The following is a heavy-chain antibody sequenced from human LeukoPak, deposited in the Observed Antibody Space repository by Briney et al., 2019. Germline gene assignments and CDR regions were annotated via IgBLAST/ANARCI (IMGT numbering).Heavy chain of an antibody. CDR3: SRGPSTTVTHY. Sequence: PGGSLRLSCAASGFAFSSNWMTWARQAPGKGLEWVANIKQDGSQKNYVDSVKGRFTISRDNAKNSLYLQMSGLRAEDTAVYYCSRGPSTTVTHYWGQGTLVTVSS. CDR1: GFAFSSNW. J-gene: IGHJ4*02. V-gene: IGHV3-7*01. CDR2: IKQDGSQK. D-gene: IGHD4-17*01.